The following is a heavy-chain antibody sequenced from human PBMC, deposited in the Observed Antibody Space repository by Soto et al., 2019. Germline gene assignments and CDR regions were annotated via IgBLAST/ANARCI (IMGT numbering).Heavy chain of an antibody. CDR3: ARHSDCSSTSCYFGYYYYYMDV. CDR1: GGSISSYY. J-gene: IGHJ6*03. V-gene: IGHV4-59*08. D-gene: IGHD2-2*01. Sequence: SEPLSLTCTVSGGSISSYYWSWIRQPPGKGLEWIGYIYYSGSTNYNPSLKSRVTISVDTSKNQFSLKLSSVTAADTAVYYCARHSDCSSTSCYFGYYYYYMDVWGKGTTVTVSS. CDR2: IYYSGST.